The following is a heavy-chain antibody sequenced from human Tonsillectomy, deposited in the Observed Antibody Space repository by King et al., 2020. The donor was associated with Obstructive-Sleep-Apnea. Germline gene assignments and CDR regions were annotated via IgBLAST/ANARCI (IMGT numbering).Heavy chain of an antibody. CDR2: CCYSGGT. Sequence: QLQESGPGLVKPSETLSLSCTVSGGSISSSKYYGGWILQPPEKVLVWIGECCYSGGTYKNPFLKSRFTISGDTSKNQFSLKGSSVTAADTAVYYCARDPYSSGWYWYFDLWGRGTLVTVSS. J-gene: IGHJ2*01. CDR1: GGSISSSKYY. CDR3: ARDPYSSGWYWYFDL. D-gene: IGHD6-19*01. V-gene: IGHV4-39*07.